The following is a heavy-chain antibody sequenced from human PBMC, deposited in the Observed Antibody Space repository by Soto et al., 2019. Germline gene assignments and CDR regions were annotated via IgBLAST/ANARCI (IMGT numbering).Heavy chain of an antibody. Sequence: GASVKVSCKASGYTFTGYYMHWVRQAPGQGVEWMGWINPNSGGTNYAQKFQGRVTMTRDTSISTAYMELSRLRSDDTAVYYCARDEGIGSSWDYYYYYGMDVWGQGTTVTVSS. D-gene: IGHD6-13*01. CDR2: INPNSGGT. J-gene: IGHJ6*02. CDR1: GYTFTGYY. V-gene: IGHV1-2*02. CDR3: ARDEGIGSSWDYYYYYGMDV.